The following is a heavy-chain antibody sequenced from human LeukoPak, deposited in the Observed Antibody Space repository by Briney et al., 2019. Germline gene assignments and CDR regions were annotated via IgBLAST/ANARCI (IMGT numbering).Heavy chain of an antibody. CDR1: GFTFSSYW. D-gene: IGHD2-2*01. J-gene: IGHJ6*02. CDR3: ARSSTNYYYGMDV. Sequence: PGGSLRLSCAASGFTFSSYWMSWVRQAPGKGLEWVAVIWYDGSNKYYADSVKGRFTISRDNSKNTLYLQMNSLRAEDTAVYYCARSSTNYYYGMDVWGQGTTVTVSS. CDR2: IWYDGSNK. V-gene: IGHV3-33*08.